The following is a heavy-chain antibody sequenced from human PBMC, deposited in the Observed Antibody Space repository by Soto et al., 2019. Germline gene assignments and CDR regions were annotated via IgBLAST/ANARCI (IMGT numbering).Heavy chain of an antibody. D-gene: IGHD1-1*01. J-gene: IGHJ4*02. CDR3: ATLQLGREEVFDS. CDR1: GFTFKTYS. V-gene: IGHV3-48*02. CDR2: ISATSIAI. Sequence: EVQLVESGGGLVQPGGSLRLSCAASGFTFKTYSMNWVRQAPGKGLEWVSYISATSIAIYYRDSVKGRFTISRDNAKNNVYLQMNSLRDEDTAVYYCATLQLGREEVFDSWGQGTLVTVSS.